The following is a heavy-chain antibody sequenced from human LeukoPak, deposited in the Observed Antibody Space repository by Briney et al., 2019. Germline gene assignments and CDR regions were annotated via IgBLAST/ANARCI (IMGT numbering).Heavy chain of an antibody. CDR1: GYTFTSYD. J-gene: IGHJ4*02. Sequence: ASVKVSCKASGYTFTSYDINWVRQATGQGLEWMGWMNPNSGNTGYAQKFQGRVTMTEDTSTDTVYMELSSLRSDDTAVYYCATGEVGTGDFDYWGQGTIVIVSS. CDR2: MNPNSGNT. CDR3: ATGEVGTGDFDY. D-gene: IGHD1-26*01. V-gene: IGHV1-8*02.